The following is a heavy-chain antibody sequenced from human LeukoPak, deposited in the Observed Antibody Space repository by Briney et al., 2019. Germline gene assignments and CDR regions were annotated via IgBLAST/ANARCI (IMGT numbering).Heavy chain of an antibody. CDR2: INPNSGGT. V-gene: IGHV1-2*02. D-gene: IGHD6-6*01. Sequence: GALVKVSCKASGYTFSGYYMHWVRQAPGQGLEWMGWINPNSGGTNYAQKFQGRVTMTGDTSISTAYMELIRLRSADTAVYYCARVGRAFTARSSFFDYWGQGTLVTVSS. J-gene: IGHJ4*02. CDR1: GYTFSGYY. CDR3: ARVGRAFTARSSFFDY.